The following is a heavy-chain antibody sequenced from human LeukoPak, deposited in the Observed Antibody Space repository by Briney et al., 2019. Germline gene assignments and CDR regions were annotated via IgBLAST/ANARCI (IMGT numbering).Heavy chain of an antibody. CDR1: GYTFTGCY. CDR3: ARAHNWNYPYLYYMDV. CDR2: INPNSGGT. Sequence: GASVKVSYKASGYTFTGCYMHWVRHAPGQGLEWMGWINPNSGGTNYQGRVTMTRDTSISTAYMELSRLRSDDTAVYYCARAHNWNYPYLYYMDVWGKGTTVTVSS. V-gene: IGHV1-2*02. D-gene: IGHD1-7*01. J-gene: IGHJ6*03.